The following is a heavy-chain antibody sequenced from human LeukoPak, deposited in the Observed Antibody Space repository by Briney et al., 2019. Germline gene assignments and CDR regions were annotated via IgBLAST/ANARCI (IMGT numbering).Heavy chain of an antibody. Sequence: GGSLRLSCAASGFTFSSYEMNWVGQAPGRGLEWVLYISCSGSTIYYADSVKGRFTISRDNATNSLYLQMNSLRAEDTAIYYCAGLIAAAGESWFDPWGQGTLVTVSS. CDR1: GFTFSSYE. CDR2: ISCSGSTI. CDR3: AGLIAAAGESWFDP. D-gene: IGHD6-13*01. J-gene: IGHJ5*02. V-gene: IGHV3-48*03.